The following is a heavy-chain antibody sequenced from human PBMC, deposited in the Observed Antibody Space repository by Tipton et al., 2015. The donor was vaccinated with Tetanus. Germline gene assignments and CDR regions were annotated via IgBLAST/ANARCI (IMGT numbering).Heavy chain of an antibody. CDR2: IYYSGST. D-gene: IGHD1-14*01. CDR3: ATTGFSLTRDAFDI. V-gene: IGHV4-31*03. CDR1: GGSISSSSYY. Sequence: TLSLTCTVSGGSISSSSYYWSWIRQHPGKGLEWIGYIYYSGSTYYNPSLKSRVTISVDTSKNQFSLKLSSVTAADTAVYYCATTGFSLTRDAFDIWGQGTMVTVSS. J-gene: IGHJ3*02.